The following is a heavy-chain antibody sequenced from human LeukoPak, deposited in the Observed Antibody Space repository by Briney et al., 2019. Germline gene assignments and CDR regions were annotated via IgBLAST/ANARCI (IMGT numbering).Heavy chain of an antibody. J-gene: IGHJ4*02. CDR3: ARDPSSSWPYYFDY. CDR2: IWYDGSNK. V-gene: IGHV3-33*01. D-gene: IGHD6-13*01. CDR1: GFTFSSYG. Sequence: QPGGSLRLSCAASGFTFSSYGMHWVRQTPGKGLEWVADIWYDGSNKYYADSVKGRFTISRDNSKNTLYLQMNSLRAEDTAVYYCARDPSSSWPYYFDYWGQGTLVTVSS.